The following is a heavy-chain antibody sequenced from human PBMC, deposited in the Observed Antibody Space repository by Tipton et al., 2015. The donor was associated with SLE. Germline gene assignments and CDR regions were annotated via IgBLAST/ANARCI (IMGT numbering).Heavy chain of an antibody. V-gene: IGHV3-48*01. CDR1: GFTFSSYS. CDR3: ARDLILAFWSGYPFDY. J-gene: IGHJ4*02. D-gene: IGHD3-3*01. CDR2: ISSSSSTI. Sequence: SLRLSCAASGFTFSSYSMNWVRQAPGKGLEWVSYISSSSSTIYYADSVKGRFTISRDNAKNSLHLQMNSLRAEDTAVYYCARDLILAFWSGYPFDYWGQGTLVTVSS.